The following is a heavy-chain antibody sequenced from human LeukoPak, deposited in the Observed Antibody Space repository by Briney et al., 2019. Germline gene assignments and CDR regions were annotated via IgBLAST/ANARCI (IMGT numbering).Heavy chain of an antibody. CDR1: GGSISSYY. CDR3: ARDRSPYYFDY. J-gene: IGHJ4*02. D-gene: IGHD1-26*01. CDR2: IYYSGST. Sequence: PSETLSLTCTVSGGSISSYYWSWIRQPPGKGLEWIGYIYYSGSTNYNPSLKSRVTISVDTSKNQFSLRLSSVTAADTAVYYCARDRSPYYFDYWGQGTLVTVSS. V-gene: IGHV4-59*01.